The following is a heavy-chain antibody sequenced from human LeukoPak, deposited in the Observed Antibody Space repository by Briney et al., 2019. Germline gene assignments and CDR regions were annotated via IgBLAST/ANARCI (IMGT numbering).Heavy chain of an antibody. CDR3: ARDRPLTTLIKAFDI. D-gene: IGHD1-1*01. Sequence: GGSLRLSCAASGFTFSSYSMNWVRQAPGKGLEWVSYINTGGSSVYYADSVKGRFTISRDNAQNSLYLQMNSLRAEDTAVYYCARDRPLTTLIKAFDIWGQGTMVTVSS. V-gene: IGHV3-48*04. J-gene: IGHJ3*02. CDR1: GFTFSSYS. CDR2: INTGGSSV.